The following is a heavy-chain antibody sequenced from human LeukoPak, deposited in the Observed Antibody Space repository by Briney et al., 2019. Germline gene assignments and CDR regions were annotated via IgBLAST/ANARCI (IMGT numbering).Heavy chain of an antibody. Sequence: ASEKVSFKASVYTFTSYDINWVRQPNAQGLEWMGWMNPNSGNTGYAQKFQGRVTMTRSTSINTAYMELNSLTSEDTAVYYCARSSVGARRRIDYWGQGTLVTVSS. CDR3: ARSSVGARRRIDY. D-gene: IGHD1-26*01. CDR2: MNPNSGNT. CDR1: VYTFTSYD. V-gene: IGHV1-8*01. J-gene: IGHJ4*02.